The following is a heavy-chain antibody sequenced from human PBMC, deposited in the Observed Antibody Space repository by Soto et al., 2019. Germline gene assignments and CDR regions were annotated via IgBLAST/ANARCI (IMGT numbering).Heavy chain of an antibody. CDR2: IFPADSDT. D-gene: IGHD6-19*01. CDR3: ARQDSRGYAY. CDR1: GYIFTSNW. Sequence: PGESLKIFCKASGYIFTSNWIAWVRQMPGKGLEWMGIIFPADSDTTYSPSFQGQVTISADKSISTTYLQWSGLRASDTAVYYCARQDSRGYAYWGQGTVVTVSS. V-gene: IGHV5-51*01. J-gene: IGHJ4*02.